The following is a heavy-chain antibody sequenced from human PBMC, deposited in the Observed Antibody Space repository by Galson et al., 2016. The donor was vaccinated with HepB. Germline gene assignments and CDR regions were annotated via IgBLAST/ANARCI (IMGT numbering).Heavy chain of an antibody. J-gene: IGHJ4*02. CDR3: ARFTQEWLDRVYYFDY. CDR2: ISCVGGST. V-gene: IGHV3-23*01. D-gene: IGHD6-19*01. Sequence: SLRLSCAASGFTFGRYAVSWGRQAPGKGLEWVSAISCVGGSTYYAGSVQGRFTSSRDRSTNTMYLQMNSLRADDTAVYYCARFTQEWLDRVYYFDYWGQGTLVTVSS. CDR1: GFTFGRYA.